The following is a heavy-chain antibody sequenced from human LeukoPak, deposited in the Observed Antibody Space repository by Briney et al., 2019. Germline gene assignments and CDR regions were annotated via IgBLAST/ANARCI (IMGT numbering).Heavy chain of an antibody. J-gene: IGHJ6*02. Sequence: GGSLRLSCEASGFTLSSHWMSWVRQAPGKGLEWVAHINQDESEKSYVDSAKGRFTISRDNGKNSLYLQMSSLRVEDTGVYHCARGHYGLDVWGQGTTVTVSS. CDR1: GFTLSSHW. CDR2: INQDESEK. CDR3: ARGHYGLDV. V-gene: IGHV3-7*03.